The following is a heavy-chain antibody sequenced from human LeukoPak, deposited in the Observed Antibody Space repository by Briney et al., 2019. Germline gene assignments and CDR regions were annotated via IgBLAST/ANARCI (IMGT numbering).Heavy chain of an antibody. J-gene: IGHJ4*02. CDR2: ISSSSSYI. CDR3: AKDSAFDGSGSYYSVAGSDY. Sequence: PGGSLRLSCAASGFTFSSYSMNWVRQAPGKGLEWVSSISSSSSYIYYADSVKGRFTITRDNAKNSLYLQMNSLRAEDTAVYYCAKDSAFDGSGSYYSVAGSDYWGQGTLVTVSS. CDR1: GFTFSSYS. D-gene: IGHD3-10*01. V-gene: IGHV3-21*04.